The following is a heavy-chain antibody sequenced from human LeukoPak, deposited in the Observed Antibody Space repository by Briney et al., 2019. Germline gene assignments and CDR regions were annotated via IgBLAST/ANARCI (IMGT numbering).Heavy chain of an antibody. CDR3: AKDTGQLPSGAFDI. J-gene: IGHJ3*02. CDR1: GFTFSSYG. V-gene: IGHV3-30*18. D-gene: IGHD2-2*01. Sequence: PGRSLRLSCAASGFTFSSYGMHWVRQAPGKGLEWVAVISYDGSNKYYADSVKGRFTISRDNSKNTLYLQMNSLRAEDTAVYYCAKDTGQLPSGAFDIWGQGTMVTVSS. CDR2: ISYDGSNK.